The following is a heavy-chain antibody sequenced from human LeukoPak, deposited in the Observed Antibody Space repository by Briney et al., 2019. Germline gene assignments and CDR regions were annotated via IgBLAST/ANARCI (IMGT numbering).Heavy chain of an antibody. CDR2: INAGNGNT. CDR1: GYTFTSYA. J-gene: IGHJ5*02. V-gene: IGHV1-3*01. D-gene: IGHD4-17*01. Sequence: ASVKVSCKASGYTFTSYAMHWVRQAPGQRLEWMGWINAGNGNTKYSQKFQGRVTITRDTSASTAYMELSSLRSEDTAVYYCAREDDYGDYWFDPWGQGTLVTVSS. CDR3: AREDDYGDYWFDP.